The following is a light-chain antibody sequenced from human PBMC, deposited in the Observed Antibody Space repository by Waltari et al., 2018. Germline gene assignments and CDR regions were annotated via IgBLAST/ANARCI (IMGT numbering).Light chain of an antibody. CDR3: AAWDDSLNGPL. Sequence: QSVLTQPPSASGTPGQRVTISCSGSSSNIGTNTVTRYHQPPGTAPNLLIYSNNQRPSGVPDRFSGSQSGTSASLAISGLQSEDEADYYCAAWDDSLNGPLFGGGTKLTVL. J-gene: IGLJ2*01. V-gene: IGLV1-44*01. CDR2: SNN. CDR1: SSNIGTNT.